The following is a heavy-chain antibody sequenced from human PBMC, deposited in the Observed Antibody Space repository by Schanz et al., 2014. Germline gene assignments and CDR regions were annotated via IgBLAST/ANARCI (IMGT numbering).Heavy chain of an antibody. CDR1: GFIFSNYG. J-gene: IGHJ4*02. D-gene: IGHD2-2*01. V-gene: IGHV3-30*19. CDR3: AKDLLYGAPMPLNHLDY. CDR2: ISYDGSNK. Sequence: QVQLVESGGGVVQPGGSLRLSCAASGFIFSNYGMHWVRQAPGKGLEWVAVISYDGSNKYYADSVKGRFTISRDNSKNTLYLQMNSLRAEDTAVYYCAKDLLYGAPMPLNHLDYWGQGTLVTVSS.